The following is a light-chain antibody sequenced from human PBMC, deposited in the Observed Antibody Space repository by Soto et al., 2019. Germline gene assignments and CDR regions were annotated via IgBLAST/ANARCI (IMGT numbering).Light chain of an antibody. CDR1: QSITNF. Sequence: DIQMTQSPSSLYVSVGDRVTITCRASQSITNFLNWYQQKPGKAPKVLIYTASTLQSGVPSRFSGSGYGTEFTLTISSLQPEDFATYYCQQGNSFPFTFGPGTKVDIK. CDR3: QQGNSFPFT. V-gene: IGKV1-39*01. CDR2: TAS. J-gene: IGKJ3*01.